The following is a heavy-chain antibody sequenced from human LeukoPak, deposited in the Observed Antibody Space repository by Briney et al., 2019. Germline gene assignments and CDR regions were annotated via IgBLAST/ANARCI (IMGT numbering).Heavy chain of an antibody. J-gene: IGHJ4*02. V-gene: IGHV5-51*01. CDR2: IYPGDSDT. D-gene: IGHD3-22*01. CDR1: GYNFTSYW. CDR3: ARSSYYYDSSGYYYYYFDY. Sequence: GESLKIPCKGSGYNFTSYWIGWVRQMPGKGLEWMGIIYPGDSDTRYSPSFQGQVTISADRAISTAYLQWSSLKASDTAKYYCARSSYYYDSSGYYYYYFDYWGQGTLVTVSS.